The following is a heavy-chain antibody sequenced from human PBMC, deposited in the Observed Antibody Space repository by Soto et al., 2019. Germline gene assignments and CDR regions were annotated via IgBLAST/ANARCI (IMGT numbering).Heavy chain of an antibody. V-gene: IGHV4-31*03. D-gene: IGHD3-16*01. Sequence: PSETLSLTCTVSGGPISNGGSYWSWVRQPPEKGLEWVGYIYYTGTTSFNPSLKSRVTISIDTSKSQFFLKLSSVTAADTAVYYCEREKQRPYYFDYWGHGTLVTVSS. J-gene: IGHJ4*01. CDR1: GGPISNGGSY. CDR3: EREKQRPYYFDY. CDR2: IYYTGTT.